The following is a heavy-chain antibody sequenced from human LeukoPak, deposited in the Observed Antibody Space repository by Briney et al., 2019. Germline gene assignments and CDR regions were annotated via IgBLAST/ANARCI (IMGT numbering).Heavy chain of an antibody. D-gene: IGHD3-10*01. CDR2: ISYDGSNK. J-gene: IGHJ4*02. V-gene: IGHV3-30*18. CDR3: AKDFGELWFGGLNY. CDR1: GFTFSSYG. Sequence: PGGSLRLSCAASGFTFSSYGMHRVRQAPGKGLEWVAVISYDGSNKYYADSVKGRFTISRDNSKNTLYLQMNSLRAEDTAVYYCAKDFGELWFGGLNYWGQGTLVTVSS.